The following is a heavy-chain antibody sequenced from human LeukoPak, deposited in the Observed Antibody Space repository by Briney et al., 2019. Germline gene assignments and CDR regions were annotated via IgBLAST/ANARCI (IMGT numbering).Heavy chain of an antibody. D-gene: IGHD6-19*01. CDR1: GGTFSSYA. CDR2: IIPIFGTA. V-gene: IGHV1-69*13. CDR3: ARGAAVAGYFDY. Sequence: SVKVSCKASGGTFSSYAISWVRQAPGQGLEWMGGIIPIFGTANYAQKFRGRVTITADESTSTAYMELSSLRSEDTAVYYCARGAAVAGYFDYWGQGTLVTVSS. J-gene: IGHJ4*02.